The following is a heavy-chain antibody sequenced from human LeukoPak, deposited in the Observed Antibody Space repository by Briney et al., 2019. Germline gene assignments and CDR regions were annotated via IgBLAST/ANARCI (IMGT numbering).Heavy chain of an antibody. CDR1: GGTFSSYT. CDR2: IIPILGIA. J-gene: IGHJ1*01. CDR3: TTSRRFYYGSGTFQY. Sequence: ASVKVSCKASGGTFSSYTISWVRQAPGQGLEWMGRIIPILGIANYAQKFQGRVTITADKSTSTAYMELSSLRSEDTAVYYCTTSRRFYYGSGTFQYWGQGTLLTVSS. D-gene: IGHD3-10*01. V-gene: IGHV1-69*02.